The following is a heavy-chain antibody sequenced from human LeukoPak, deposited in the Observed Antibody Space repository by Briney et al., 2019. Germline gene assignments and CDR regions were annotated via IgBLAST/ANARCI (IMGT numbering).Heavy chain of an antibody. V-gene: IGHV3-30*03. CDR3: AAVTTYNYFQH. CDR1: GFTFSSYG. Sequence: PGGSLRLSCAASGFTFSSYGMHWVRQAPGKGLEWVAVISYDGSNKYYADSVKGRFTISRDNAKNSLYLQMNSLRAEDTAVYYCAAVTTYNYFQHWGQGTLVTVSS. D-gene: IGHD4-17*01. J-gene: IGHJ1*01. CDR2: ISYDGSNK.